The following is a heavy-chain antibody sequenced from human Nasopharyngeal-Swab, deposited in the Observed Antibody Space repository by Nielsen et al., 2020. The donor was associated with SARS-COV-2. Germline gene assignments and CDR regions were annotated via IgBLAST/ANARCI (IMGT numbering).Heavy chain of an antibody. D-gene: IGHD4-11*01. J-gene: IGHJ4*02. CDR1: GLTVSSTY. Sequence: GESLKISCAVSGLTVSSTYMSWVRQAPGKGLEWVSVTEIGGTTHYADSVKGRFSISRDSSTNTLYLQMNNVRAEDTAVYYCATRPASNWHPYCFDYWGRGTLVTVSS. CDR3: ATRPASNWHPYCFDY. V-gene: IGHV3-53*01. CDR2: TEIGGTT.